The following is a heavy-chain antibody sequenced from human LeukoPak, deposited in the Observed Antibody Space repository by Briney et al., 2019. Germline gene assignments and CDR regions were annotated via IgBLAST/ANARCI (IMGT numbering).Heavy chain of an antibody. CDR2: IYTSGST. J-gene: IGHJ5*02. CDR1: GGSISSYY. CDR3: ARVTSLYSSGWYWFDP. V-gene: IGHV4-4*07. Sequence: SETLPLTCTVSGGSISSYYWSWIRQPAGKGLEWIGRIYTSGSTIYNPSLKSRVTMSVDTSKNQFSLKLSSVTAADTAVYYCARVTSLYSSGWYWFDPWGQGTLVTVSS. D-gene: IGHD6-19*01.